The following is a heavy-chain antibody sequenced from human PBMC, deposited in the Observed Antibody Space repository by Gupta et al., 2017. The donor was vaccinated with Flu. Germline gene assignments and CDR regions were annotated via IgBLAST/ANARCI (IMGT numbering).Heavy chain of an antibody. CDR2: IDPSP. Sequence: EVQLVQSGAEVRHPGEPLRISCKASGYSFTNYWIAWVRQMPGKGLEWMGRIDPSPNYSPYSPGHVTISADKSISTAYLQWSSLKASDTAMYYCVKWGGGMGAEWGQGTLVFVSS. V-gene: IGHV5-10-1*01. D-gene: IGHD3-16*01. CDR3: VKWGGGMGAE. J-gene: IGHJ4*02. CDR1: GYSFTNYW.